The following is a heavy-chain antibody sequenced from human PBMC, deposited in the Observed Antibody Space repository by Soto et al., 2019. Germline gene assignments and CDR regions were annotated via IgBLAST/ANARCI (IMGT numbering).Heavy chain of an antibody. Sequence: GASVKVSCKASGGTFSSYAISWVRQAPGQGLEWMGGIIPIFGTANYAQKFQGRVTITADESTSTAYMELSSLRSEDTAVYYCARVRPVAAGTNWFDPWGQGTLVTVSS. D-gene: IGHD6-13*01. J-gene: IGHJ5*02. CDR1: GGTFSSYA. CDR3: ARVRPVAAGTNWFDP. CDR2: IIPIFGTA. V-gene: IGHV1-69*13.